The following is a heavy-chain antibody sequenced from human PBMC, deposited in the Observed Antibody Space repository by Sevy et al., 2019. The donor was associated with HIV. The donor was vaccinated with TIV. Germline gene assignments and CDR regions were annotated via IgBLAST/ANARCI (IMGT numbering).Heavy chain of an antibody. CDR3: ARALYAYSSY. J-gene: IGHJ4*02. CDR2: INQDGSEI. V-gene: IGHV3-7*01. CDR1: GFTFSSFW. D-gene: IGHD4-4*01. Sequence: GGSLRLSCAASGFTFSSFWMTWVRQAPGKGLEWVANINQDGSEIHYVDSVKGRFRISRDNAKNSLNLQMNSLRAEDTAVYYCARALYAYSSYRGQGTLVTVSS.